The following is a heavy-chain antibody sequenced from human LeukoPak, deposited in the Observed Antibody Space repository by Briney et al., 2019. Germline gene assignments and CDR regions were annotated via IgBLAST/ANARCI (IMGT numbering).Heavy chain of an antibody. CDR2: ISSSNNYI. J-gene: IGHJ3*02. CDR1: GFTFSSYS. Sequence: GGSLRLSCAASGFTFSSYSMNWVRQAPGEGLEWVSSISSSNNYIYYADSVKGRFTISRDNAQNSLYLQMDSLRAEDTAVYYCARDFLVVNAFDIWGQGTMVTVSS. CDR3: ARDFLVVNAFDI. D-gene: IGHD2-15*01. V-gene: IGHV3-21*01.